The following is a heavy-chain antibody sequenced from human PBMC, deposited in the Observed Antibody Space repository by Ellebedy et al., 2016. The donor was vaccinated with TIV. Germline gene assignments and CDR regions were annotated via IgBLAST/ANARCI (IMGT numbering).Heavy chain of an antibody. CDR1: GGSISSSY. D-gene: IGHD1-20*01. CDR2: VYYSGST. Sequence: GSLRLSCTVSGGSISSSYWNWFRQPPGKGLEWIGYVYYSGSTSFNPSLKSRVTISVGTSKSQFSLKLSSVTAADTAIYYCARSLTGGSFDYWGQGTLVTVSS. CDR3: ARSLTGGSFDY. J-gene: IGHJ4*02. V-gene: IGHV4-59*01.